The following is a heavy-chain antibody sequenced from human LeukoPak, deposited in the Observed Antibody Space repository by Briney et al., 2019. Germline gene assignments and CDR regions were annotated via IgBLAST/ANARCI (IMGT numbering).Heavy chain of an antibody. CDR2: ISSSGSII. J-gene: IGHJ4*02. CDR3: AREPPHY. CDR1: GFTGSSYE. Sequence: PGGSLRLSCAAYGFTGSSYEMKWVRQGQGKGLEWVSYISSSGSIIYYADSVKGRFTISRDNAKNSLYLQMNSLRAEDTAVYYCAREPPHYWGQGTLVTVSS. V-gene: IGHV3-48*03.